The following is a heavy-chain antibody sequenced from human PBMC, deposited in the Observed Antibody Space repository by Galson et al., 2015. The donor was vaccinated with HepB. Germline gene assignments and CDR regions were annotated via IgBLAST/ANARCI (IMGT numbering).Heavy chain of an antibody. CDR3: ARRSGVVPAAIPPLFDI. Sequence: SVKVSCKASGYTFTSYGISWVRQAPGQGLEWMGWISAYNGNTNYAQKLQGRVTMTTDTSTSTAYMELRSLRSDDTAVYYCARRSGVVPAAIPPLFDIWGQGTMVTVSS. D-gene: IGHD2-2*02. CDR2: ISAYNGNT. CDR1: GYTFTSYG. J-gene: IGHJ3*02. V-gene: IGHV1-18*01.